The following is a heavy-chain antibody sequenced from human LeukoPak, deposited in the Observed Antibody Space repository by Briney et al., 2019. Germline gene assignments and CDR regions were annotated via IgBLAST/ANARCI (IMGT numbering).Heavy chain of an antibody. CDR3: ARTTQWKRDYYDCSGPSLHMDV. D-gene: IGHD3-22*01. CDR2: INPNSGGT. CDR1: GYTFTGYY. J-gene: IGHJ6*03. V-gene: IGHV1-2*02. Sequence: ASVKVSCKASGYTFTGYYMHWVRQAPGQGLEWVGWINPNSGGTNCAQKFQGRVTMTRDTSISTAYMELSRLRSDDTAVYYCARTTQWKRDYYDCSGPSLHMDVWGKGTTVTVSS.